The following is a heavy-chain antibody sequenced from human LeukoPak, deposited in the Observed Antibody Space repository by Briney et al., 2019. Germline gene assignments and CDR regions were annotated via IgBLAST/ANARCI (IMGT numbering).Heavy chain of an antibody. CDR1: GFTYSSYS. CDR2: ISSSSSTI. Sequence: GGSLRLSCAASGFTYSSYSMNWVRQAPGKGLEWVSYISSSSSTIYCADSVKGRFTISRDNAKNSLYLQMNSLRAEDTAVYYCARASYSGYDFSRYWGQGTLVTVSS. J-gene: IGHJ4*02. D-gene: IGHD5-12*01. V-gene: IGHV3-48*04. CDR3: ARASYSGYDFSRY.